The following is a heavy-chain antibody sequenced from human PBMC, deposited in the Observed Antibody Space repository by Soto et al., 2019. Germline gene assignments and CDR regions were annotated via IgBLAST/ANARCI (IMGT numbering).Heavy chain of an antibody. J-gene: IGHJ4*02. Sequence: QVQLQQWGAGLLKPSETLSLTCAVYDGSFSGYYCSWIRQPPGKGLEWIGEINHSGSTNYNPSLKSRVTISVDTSKNQFSLKLSSMTAADTAVYYCARRKIQLRYCSSTSCLYFFDYWGQGTLVTVSS. CDR2: INHSGST. D-gene: IGHD2-2*01. CDR3: ARRKIQLRYCSSTSCLYFFDY. CDR1: DGSFSGYY. V-gene: IGHV4-34*01.